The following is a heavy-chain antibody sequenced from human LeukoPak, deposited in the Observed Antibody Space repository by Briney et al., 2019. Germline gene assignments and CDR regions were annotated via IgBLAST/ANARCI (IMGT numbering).Heavy chain of an antibody. CDR3: ARGRPITMVRGVGPDY. CDR1: GGSFSGYY. D-gene: IGHD3-10*01. J-gene: IGHJ4*02. CDR2: INHSGST. V-gene: IGHV4-34*01. Sequence: PSETLSLTCAVYGGSFSGYYWSWIRQPPGKGLEWIGEINHSGSTNYNPSLKSRVTISVDTSKNQFSLKLSFVTAADTAVYYCARGRPITMVRGVGPDYWGQGTLVTVSS.